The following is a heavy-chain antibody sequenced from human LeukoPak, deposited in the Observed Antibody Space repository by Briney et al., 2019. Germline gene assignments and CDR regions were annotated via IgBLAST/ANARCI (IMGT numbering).Heavy chain of an antibody. D-gene: IGHD1-26*01. CDR1: GGTFSSCA. CDR2: IFPIFATA. Sequence: SVKVSCKASGGTFSSCAISWVRQAPGQGLEWMGRIFPIFATANYAQKFRGRVTITADESTSTAYMELSSLGSEDTAVYYCARESGSYEAYFDYWGQGTLVTVSS. V-gene: IGHV1-69*13. J-gene: IGHJ4*02. CDR3: ARESGSYEAYFDY.